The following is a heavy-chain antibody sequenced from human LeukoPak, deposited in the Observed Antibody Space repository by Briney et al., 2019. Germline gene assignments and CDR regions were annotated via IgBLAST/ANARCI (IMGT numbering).Heavy chain of an antibody. CDR2: MFYRGST. J-gene: IGHJ4*02. CDR3: ARQGGWGGAASLIEY. Sequence: SETLSLTCTVSGVSVSTSTYYWAWIRQPPGKGLEWIGSMFYRGSTYYNASLKSRVTISVDTSKNQFSLNLSSVTASDTAIFYCARQGGWGGAASLIEYWGQGTLVTVSS. CDR1: GVSVSTSTYY. D-gene: IGHD1-26*01. V-gene: IGHV4-39*01.